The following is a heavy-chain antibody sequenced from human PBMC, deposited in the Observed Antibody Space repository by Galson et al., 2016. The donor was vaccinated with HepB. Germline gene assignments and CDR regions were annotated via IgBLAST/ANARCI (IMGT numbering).Heavy chain of an antibody. V-gene: IGHV4-31*03. Sequence: TLSLTCTVSGGPISSGGYYWSWIRQHPGKGLEWIGYIYHSGSTYYNPSLKSRVTISVDTSKNQFSLKLSSVTAADTAVYFCARDRSSSSGSFGYWGQGTLVTVSS. CDR1: GGPISSGGYY. D-gene: IGHD3-10*01. CDR3: ARDRSSSSGSFGY. J-gene: IGHJ4*02. CDR2: IYHSGST.